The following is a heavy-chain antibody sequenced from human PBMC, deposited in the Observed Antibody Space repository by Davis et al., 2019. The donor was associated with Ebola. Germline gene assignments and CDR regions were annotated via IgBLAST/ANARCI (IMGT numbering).Heavy chain of an antibody. CDR3: AKGYSLGFDY. J-gene: IGHJ4*02. V-gene: IGHV3-30*02. D-gene: IGHD5-18*01. CDR1: GFTFSSYA. Sequence: GESLKISCAASGFTFSSYAMHWVRQAPGKGLEWVAFIRYDGSNKYYADSVKGRFTISRDNSKSTLYLQMNSLRAEDTAVYYCAKGYSLGFDYWGQGTLVTVSS. CDR2: IRYDGSNK.